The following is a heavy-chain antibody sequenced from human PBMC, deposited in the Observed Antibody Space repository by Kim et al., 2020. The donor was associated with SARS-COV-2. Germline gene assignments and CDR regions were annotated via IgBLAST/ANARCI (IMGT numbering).Heavy chain of an antibody. D-gene: IGHD2-15*01. V-gene: IGHV5-51*01. CDR3: ARHYCSGGSCYSRFDP. CDR2: IYPGDSDT. J-gene: IGHJ5*02. CDR1: GYSFTSYW. Sequence: GESLKISCKGSGYSFTSYWIGWVRQMPGKGLEWMGIIYPGDSDTRYSPSFQGQVTISADKSISTAYLQWSSLKASDTAMYYCARHYCSGGSCYSRFDPWGQGTLVTVSS.